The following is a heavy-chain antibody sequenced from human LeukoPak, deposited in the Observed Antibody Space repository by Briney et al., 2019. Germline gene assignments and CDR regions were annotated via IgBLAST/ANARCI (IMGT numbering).Heavy chain of an antibody. Sequence: SVKVSCKASGGTFSSYAISWVRQAPGQGLEWMGGIIPIFGTANYAQKFQGRVTITTDESTSTAYMKLSSLRSEDTAVYYCASGGGERGPIDYWGQGTLVTVSS. CDR1: GGTFSSYA. J-gene: IGHJ4*02. V-gene: IGHV1-69*05. CDR2: IIPIFGTA. D-gene: IGHD2-21*01. CDR3: ASGGGERGPIDY.